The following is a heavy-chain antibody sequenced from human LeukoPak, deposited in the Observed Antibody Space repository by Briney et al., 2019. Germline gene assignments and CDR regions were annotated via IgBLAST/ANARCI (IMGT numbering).Heavy chain of an antibody. J-gene: IGHJ4*02. D-gene: IGHD3-22*01. CDR1: GGSICSYY. V-gene: IGHV4-59*01. CDR3: ASRLITDSSGYYGY. CDR2: IYYSGST. Sequence: PSETLSLTCTVSGGSICSYYWSWIRQPPGKGLERIGYIYYSGSTNYNPSLKSRVTISVDTSKNQFSLKLSSVTAADTAVYYCASRLITDSSGYYGYWGQGTLVTVSS.